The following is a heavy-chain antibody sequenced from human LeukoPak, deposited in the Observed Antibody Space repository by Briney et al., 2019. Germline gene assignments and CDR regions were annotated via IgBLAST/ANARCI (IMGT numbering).Heavy chain of an antibody. CDR1: GGSISSYY. CDR2: IYYSGST. Sequence: PSETLSLTCTVSGGSISSYYWSWIRQPPGKGLEWIGYIYYSGSTNYNPSLESRVTISVDTSKNQFSLKLSSVTAADTAVYYCAREVWQLVPDYWGQGTLVTVSS. D-gene: IGHD6-6*01. V-gene: IGHV4-59*12. J-gene: IGHJ4*02. CDR3: AREVWQLVPDY.